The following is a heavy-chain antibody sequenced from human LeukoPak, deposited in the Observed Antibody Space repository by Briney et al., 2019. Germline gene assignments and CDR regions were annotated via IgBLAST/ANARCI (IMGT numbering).Heavy chain of an antibody. CDR1: GFIFSNNI. CDR3: AKDPPHSDRSIYSDNS. V-gene: IGHV3-23*01. CDR2: ISADGGDI. D-gene: IGHD3-22*01. J-gene: IGHJ4*02. Sequence: GGSLRLSCAASGFIFSNNIMNWVRQAPGKGLEWVSVISADGGDIYYADSVNGRFTISRDDSKNTLYLQMDSLRAEDTAVYYCAKDPPHSDRSIYSDNSWGQGTLVTVSS.